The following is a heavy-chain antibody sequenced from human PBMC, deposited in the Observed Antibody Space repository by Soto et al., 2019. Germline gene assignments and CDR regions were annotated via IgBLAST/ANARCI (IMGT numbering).Heavy chain of an antibody. CDR3: ATRTTVAYYYYYGMDV. CDR2: IIPIFGTA. V-gene: IGHV1-69*01. CDR1: GGTFSSYA. J-gene: IGHJ6*02. D-gene: IGHD4-17*01. Sequence: QVQLVQSGAEVKKPGSSVKVSCKASGGTFSSYAISWVRQAPGQGLEWMGGIIPIFGTANYAQKFQGRVTITADESTSIAYMELSSLRSEDTAVYYCATRTTVAYYYYYGMDVWGQGTTVTVSS.